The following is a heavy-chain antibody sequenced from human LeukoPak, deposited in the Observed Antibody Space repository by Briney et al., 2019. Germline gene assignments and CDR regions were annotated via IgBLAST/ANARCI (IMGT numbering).Heavy chain of an antibody. CDR1: GFTFSSYG. D-gene: IGHD3-22*01. V-gene: IGHV3-23*01. J-gene: IGHJ4*02. Sequence: GLLSLSCAASGFTFSSYGMSWVRQSPGKVLEWVSAISGSGGSTYYADSVKGRFTISRDNSKNTLYLQMNSLRAEDTAVYYCAKGITMIVVVITTGFDYWGQGTLVTVSS. CDR3: AKGITMIVVVITTGFDY. CDR2: ISGSGGST.